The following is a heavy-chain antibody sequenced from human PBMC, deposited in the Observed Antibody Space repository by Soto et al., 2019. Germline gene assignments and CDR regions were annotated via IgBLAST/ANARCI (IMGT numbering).Heavy chain of an antibody. V-gene: IGHV4-61*01. CDR1: GGSVSSSSHY. D-gene: IGHD6-6*01. Sequence: SETLSLTCTVSGGSVSSSSHYWSWIRQPPGKGLEWIAYIYHTGSTSSNPSLKSRVTISVDTSKNQFSLKLSSVTAADTAVYYCARDLSSYFDYWGQGTLVTAPQ. CDR2: IYHTGST. J-gene: IGHJ4*02. CDR3: ARDLSSYFDY.